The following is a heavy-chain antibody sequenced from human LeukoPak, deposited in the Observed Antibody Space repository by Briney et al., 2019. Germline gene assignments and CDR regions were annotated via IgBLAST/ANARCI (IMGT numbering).Heavy chain of an antibody. V-gene: IGHV3-48*01. J-gene: IGHJ3*02. CDR3: ARRYSGSYRAPHDAFDI. CDR2: ISSSSSTI. CDR1: GFTFSSYS. D-gene: IGHD1-26*01. Sequence: GGSLRLSCAASGFTFSSYSMNWVRQAPGKGLEWVSYISSSSSTIYYADSVKGRFTISRDNAKNSLYQQMNSLRAEDTAVYYCARRYSGSYRAPHDAFDIWGQGTMVTVSS.